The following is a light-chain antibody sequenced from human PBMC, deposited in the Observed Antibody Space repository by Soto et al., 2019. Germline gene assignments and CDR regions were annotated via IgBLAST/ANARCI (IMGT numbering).Light chain of an antibody. CDR2: GAS. V-gene: IGKV3-15*01. Sequence: EIVMTQSPATLSVSPGERVTLSCRASQSVNNKVAWYQQKPGQAPRLLIFGASTRATGIPARFSGSGSGTEFTLTISSLQSEDSAVYYCQQYHNWWTFGQGTKVDIK. CDR3: QQYHNWWT. J-gene: IGKJ1*01. CDR1: QSVNNK.